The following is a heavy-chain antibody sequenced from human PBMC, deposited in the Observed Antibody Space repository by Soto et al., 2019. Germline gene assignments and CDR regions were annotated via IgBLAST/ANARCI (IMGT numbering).Heavy chain of an antibody. CDR1: GFTFSSYA. CDR2: ISGSSSST. J-gene: IGHJ5*02. D-gene: IGHD3-9*01. CDR3: AREADILNWFDP. Sequence: GGSLRLSCAASGFTFSSYAMSWVRQAPGKGLEWVSSISGSSSSTYYADSVKGRFTISRDNAKNSLYLQMNSLRAEDTAVYYCAREADILNWFDPWGQGTLVTVSS. V-gene: IGHV3-48*01.